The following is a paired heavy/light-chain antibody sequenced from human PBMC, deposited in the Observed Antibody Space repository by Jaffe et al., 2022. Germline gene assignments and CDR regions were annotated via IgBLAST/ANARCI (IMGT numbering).Heavy chain of an antibody. CDR1: GFIFSSYW. CDR3: VRGYCTGNRCSRPY. CDR2: INEDGSEK. J-gene: IGHJ4*02. Sequence: EVQLVESGGGLVQPGGSLRLSCAASGFIFSSYWMYWVRQAPGEGLEWVAKINEDGSEKYYVDSEKGRFTISRDNAKNSLSLQMNSLRAEDTAVYYCVRGYCTGNRCSRPYWGQGTLVSVTS. D-gene: IGHD2-8*02. V-gene: IGHV3-7*01.
Light chain of an antibody. Sequence: DIVLTQSPLSLPVTPGEPASISCKSSQSLLRSDGYSFLDWYLQKPGQSPQLLIYLVSNRASGVPDRFSGSGSGTDFTLKISRVEAEDVGVYYCMQATQSWTFGQGTKVEIK. V-gene: IGKV2-28*01. CDR1: QSLLRSDGYSF. J-gene: IGKJ1*01. CDR3: MQATQSWT. CDR2: LVS.